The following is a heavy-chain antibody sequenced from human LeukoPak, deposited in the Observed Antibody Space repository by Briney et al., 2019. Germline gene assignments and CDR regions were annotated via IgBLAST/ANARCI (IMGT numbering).Heavy chain of an antibody. CDR1: GGSISGYY. D-gene: IGHD2/OR15-2a*01. J-gene: IGHJ4*02. CDR2: IYYSGTT. Sequence: PSETLSLTCTVSGGSISGYYWSWFRQPPGKGLEWIGYIYYSGTTNYNPSHKGRVTVSLDTSKNHFSLELSSVTAADTAVYYCAGHHPRNTVDFWGQGTLVTVSS. V-gene: IGHV4-59*08. CDR3: AGHHPRNTVDF.